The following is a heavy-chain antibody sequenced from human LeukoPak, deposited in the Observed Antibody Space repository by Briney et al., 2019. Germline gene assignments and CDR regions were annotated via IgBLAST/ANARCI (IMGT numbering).Heavy chain of an antibody. J-gene: IGHJ6*02. D-gene: IGHD6-19*01. CDR2: IYTSGST. Sequence: SETLSLTCTVSGGSLSSYYWSWIRQPAGKGLEGIGRIYTSGSTNYNPSLKSRVTLSVDTSKNQFSLKLSSVTAADTAVYYCGRGRHRAAVAGYYYYYYGMDVWGQGTTVSVSS. CDR1: GGSLSSYY. CDR3: GRGRHRAAVAGYYYYYYGMDV. V-gene: IGHV4-4*07.